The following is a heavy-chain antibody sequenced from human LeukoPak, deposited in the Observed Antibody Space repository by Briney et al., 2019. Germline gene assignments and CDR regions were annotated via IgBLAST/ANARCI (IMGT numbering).Heavy chain of an antibody. CDR1: GYTFTGYY. CDR2: INPNSGGT. D-gene: IGHD5-24*01. V-gene: IGHV1-2*04. J-gene: IGHJ4*02. Sequence: ASVKVSCKASGYTFTGYYMHWVRQAPGQGLEWMGWINPNSGGTNYAQKFQGWVTMTRDTSISTAYMELSRLRSDDTAVYYCARAGTIEMTPLDYWGQGTLVTVSS. CDR3: ARAGTIEMTPLDY.